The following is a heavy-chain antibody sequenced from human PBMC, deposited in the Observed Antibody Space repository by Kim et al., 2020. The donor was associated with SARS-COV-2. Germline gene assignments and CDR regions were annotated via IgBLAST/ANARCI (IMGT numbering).Heavy chain of an antibody. CDR1: GGSISSSSYY. Sequence: SETLSHTCTVSGGSISSSSYYWGWIRQPPGKGLEWIGSIYYSGSTYYNPSLKSRVTISVDTSKNQFSLKLSSVTAADTAVYYCARIQRITMVRGVIIWFDPWGQGTLVTVSS. CDR2: IYYSGST. J-gene: IGHJ5*02. CDR3: ARIQRITMVRGVIIWFDP. V-gene: IGHV4-39*01. D-gene: IGHD3-10*01.